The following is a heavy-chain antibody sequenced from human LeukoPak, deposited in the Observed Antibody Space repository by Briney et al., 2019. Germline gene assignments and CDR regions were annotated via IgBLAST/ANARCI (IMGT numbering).Heavy chain of an antibody. Sequence: ASVKVSCKASGFKFTSYDINWVRQASGQGLEWMGWMNPNNGNTGYAENFRGRVTMTRDTSISTAYMELSSLRSEDTAVYYCAPRLGGNSDQEGDYWRQGTLVTVSS. CDR1: GFKFTSYD. J-gene: IGHJ4*02. D-gene: IGHD4-23*01. CDR3: APRLGGNSDQEGDY. CDR2: MNPNNGNT. V-gene: IGHV1-8*01.